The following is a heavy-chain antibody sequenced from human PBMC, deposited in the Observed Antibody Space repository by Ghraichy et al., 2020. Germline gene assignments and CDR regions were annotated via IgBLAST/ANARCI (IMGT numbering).Heavy chain of an antibody. CDR2: INHSGST. Sequence: SETLSLTCAVYGGSFSGYYWSWIRQPPGKGLEWIGEINHSGSTNYNPSLKSRVTISVDTSKNQFSLKLSSVTAADTTVYYCARGGDIAAATIDYWGQGTLVTGSS. CDR1: GGSFSGYY. D-gene: IGHD6-13*01. J-gene: IGHJ4*02. CDR3: ARGGDIAAATIDY. V-gene: IGHV4-34*01.